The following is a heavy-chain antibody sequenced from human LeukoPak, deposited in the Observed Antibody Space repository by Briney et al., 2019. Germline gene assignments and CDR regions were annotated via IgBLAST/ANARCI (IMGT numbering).Heavy chain of an antibody. D-gene: IGHD2-21*01. Sequence: GGSLRLSCAASGFTFSSYAMSWVRQAPGKGLEWASAISGSGGSTYYADSVKGRFTISRDNSKNTLYLQMNSLRAEDTAVYYCAKVISGADCFFDSWGQGTLVTVSS. CDR1: GFTFSSYA. CDR3: AKVISGADCFFDS. V-gene: IGHV3-23*01. J-gene: IGHJ4*02. CDR2: ISGSGGST.